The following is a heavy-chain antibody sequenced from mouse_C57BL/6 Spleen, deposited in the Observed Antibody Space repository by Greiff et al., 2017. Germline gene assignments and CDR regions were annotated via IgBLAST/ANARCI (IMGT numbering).Heavy chain of an antibody. CDR1: GFSLTSYG. D-gene: IGHD1-1*02. J-gene: IGHJ4*01. Sequence: QVQLQQSGPGLVQPSQSLSITCTVSGFSLTSYGVHWVRQSPGEGLEWLGVIWRGGGTACNAAFISRLTIIKDNSTSQVFCKMNRVQATDTAIYYCARRSGTGAMGGWGKGATVTVSS. V-gene: IGHV2-2*02. CDR3: ARRSGTGAMGG. CDR2: IWRGGGT.